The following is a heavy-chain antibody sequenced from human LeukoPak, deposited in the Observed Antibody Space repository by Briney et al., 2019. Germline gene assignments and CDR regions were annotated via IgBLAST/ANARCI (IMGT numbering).Heavy chain of an antibody. V-gene: IGHV3-48*03. J-gene: IGHJ6*02. D-gene: IGHD3-22*01. CDR3: ASDRHYYDSSGYYFHYGMDV. CDR2: ISSSGSTI. CDR1: GFTFSIYE. Sequence: PGGSLRLSCAASGFTFSIYEMNWVRQAPGKGLEWVSYISSSGSTIYYADSVKGRFTISRDNAKNSLYLQMNSLRAEDTAVYYCASDRHYYDSSGYYFHYGMDVWGQGTTVTVSS.